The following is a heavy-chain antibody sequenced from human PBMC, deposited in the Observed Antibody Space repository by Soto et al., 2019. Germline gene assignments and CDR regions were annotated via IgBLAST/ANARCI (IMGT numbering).Heavy chain of an antibody. CDR2: ISYDGSNK. CDR1: GFTFSSYA. CDR3: AREALYCSGGSCYFDY. D-gene: IGHD2-15*01. J-gene: IGHJ4*02. Sequence: QTGGSLRLSCAASGFTFSSYAMHWVRQAPGKGLEWVAVISYDGSNKYYADSVKGRFTISRDNSKNTLYLQMNSLRAEDTAVYYCAREALYCSGGSCYFDYWGQGTLVTVS. V-gene: IGHV3-30-3*01.